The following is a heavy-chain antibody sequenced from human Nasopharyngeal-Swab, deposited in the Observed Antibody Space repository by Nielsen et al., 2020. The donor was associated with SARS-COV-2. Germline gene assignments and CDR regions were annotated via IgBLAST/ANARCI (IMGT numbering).Heavy chain of an antibody. CDR1: GFTFSSYS. CDR2: ISSSSSYI. J-gene: IGHJ6*02. CDR3: TRATSGSYYYDSSGIYYYGMDV. V-gene: IGHV3-21*01. Sequence: GGSLRLSCAASGFTFSSYSMNWVRQAPGKGLEWVSSISSSSSYIYYADSVKGRFTISRDNAKNSLYLQMNSLRAEDTAVYYCTRATSGSYYYDSSGIYYYGMDVWGQGTTVTVSS. D-gene: IGHD3-22*01.